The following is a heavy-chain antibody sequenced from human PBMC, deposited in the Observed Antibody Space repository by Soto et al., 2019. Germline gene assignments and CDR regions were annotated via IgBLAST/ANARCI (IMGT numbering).Heavy chain of an antibody. CDR2: IIPIFGTA. V-gene: IGHV1-69*12. CDR3: ARGPRHYDSQGPPHY. CDR1: GGTFSIYA. J-gene: IGHJ4*02. Sequence: QVQLVQSGAEVKKPGSSVKVSCKASGGTFSIYAISWVRQAPGQGLQWMGGIIPIFGTANYAQKFQGRVTITADESSSTVYMELSSLRSEDTAVYYCARGPRHYDSQGPPHYWGQGTLVTVSS. D-gene: IGHD3-22*01.